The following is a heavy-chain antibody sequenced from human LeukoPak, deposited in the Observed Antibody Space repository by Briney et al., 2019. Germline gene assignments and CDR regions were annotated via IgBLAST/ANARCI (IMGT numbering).Heavy chain of an antibody. CDR1: GYTFTGYY. J-gene: IGHJ6*02. CDR3: ARIKMTGTTNYGMDV. D-gene: IGHD1-7*01. V-gene: IGHV1-2*02. Sequence: ASVTVSCKASGYTFTGYYMHWVRQAPGQGLEWMGWINPNSGGTNYAQKFQGRVTMTRDTSISTAYMELSRLRSDDTAVYYCARIKMTGTTNYGMDVWGQGTTVTVSS. CDR2: INPNSGGT.